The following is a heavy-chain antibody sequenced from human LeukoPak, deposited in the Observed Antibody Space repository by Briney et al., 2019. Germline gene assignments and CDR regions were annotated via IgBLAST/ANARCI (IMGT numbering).Heavy chain of an antibody. J-gene: IGHJ4*02. D-gene: IGHD3-10*01. V-gene: IGHV4-4*02. Sequence: SETLSLTCAVSGGSISSSNWWSWVRQPPGKGLEWIGEIYHSGSTNYNPSLKSRVNISVDKSKNQFSLKLSSVTAADTAVYYCARDGGKRDMVRGVLDYWGQGTLVTVSS. CDR2: IYHSGST. CDR3: ARDGGKRDMVRGVLDY. CDR1: GGSISSSNW.